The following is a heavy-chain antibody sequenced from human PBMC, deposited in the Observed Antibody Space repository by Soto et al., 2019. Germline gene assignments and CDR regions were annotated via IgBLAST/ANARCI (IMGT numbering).Heavy chain of an antibody. CDR3: ARNYGGNSYAFDI. J-gene: IGHJ3*02. Sequence: GGSLRLSCATSGFTFSSYAMHWVRQAPGKGLEYASAISSNGGSTYCANSVKGRFTISRDNSKNTLYLQMGSLRAEDMAVYYCARNYGGNSYAFDIWGQGTMVTVS. D-gene: IGHD2-21*02. CDR1: GFTFSSYA. CDR2: ISSNGGST. V-gene: IGHV3-64*01.